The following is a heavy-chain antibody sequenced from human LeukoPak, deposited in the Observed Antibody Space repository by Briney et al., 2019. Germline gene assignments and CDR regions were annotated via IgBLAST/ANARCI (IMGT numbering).Heavy chain of an antibody. CDR1: GYTFTGYY. CDR3: ARGSGSGEGTFDY. Sequence: ASVKVSCKASGYTFTGYYIHWVRQAPGQGLEWMGWINPKSGGTKYAQKFQGRVTMAGDTSTSTAYMELNSLISDDTAVYYCARGSGSGEGTFDYWGQGTLVTVSS. D-gene: IGHD3-10*01. J-gene: IGHJ4*02. CDR2: INPKSGGT. V-gene: IGHV1-2*02.